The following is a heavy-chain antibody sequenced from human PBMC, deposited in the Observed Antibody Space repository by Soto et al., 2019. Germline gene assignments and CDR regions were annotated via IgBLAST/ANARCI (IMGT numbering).Heavy chain of an antibody. CDR3: ASLLVATSMDFDY. CDR1: GLTVSSNY. J-gene: IGHJ4*02. CDR2: IYSGGST. D-gene: IGHD5-12*01. Sequence: EVQLVESGGGLIQPGGSLRLSCAASGLTVSSNYMSWVRQAPGKGLEWVSVIYSGGSTYYADSVKGRFTISRDNSKNTLYLQMNSLRAEDTAVYYCASLLVATSMDFDYWGQGTLVTVSS. V-gene: IGHV3-53*01.